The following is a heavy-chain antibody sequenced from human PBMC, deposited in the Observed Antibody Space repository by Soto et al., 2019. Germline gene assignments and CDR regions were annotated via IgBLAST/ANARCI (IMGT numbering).Heavy chain of an antibody. J-gene: IGHJ3*02. CDR1: GFTFSSYS. V-gene: IGHV3-48*02. D-gene: IGHD6-13*01. CDR3: ARIDSWYFLFAI. CDR2: ISSSSGTI. Sequence: SGGSLRLSCAASGFTFSSYSMNWVRQAPGKGLEWVSYISSSSGTIYYADSVKGRFTISRDNAKNSLYLQMNSLRDEDTAVYYCARIDSWYFLFAIWGQGTMVTVSS.